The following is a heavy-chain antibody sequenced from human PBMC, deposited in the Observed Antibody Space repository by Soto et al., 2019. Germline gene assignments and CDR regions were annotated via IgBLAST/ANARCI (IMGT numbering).Heavy chain of an antibody. CDR1: GFTFSSYA. D-gene: IGHD6-25*01. CDR2: ISGSGGST. V-gene: IGHV3-23*01. Sequence: PGGSLRLSCAASGFTFSSYAMSWVRQAPGKGLEWVSAISGSGGSTYYADSVKGRFTISRDNSKNTLYLQMNSLRAEDTAVYYCANQPAQRFYYGMDVWGQGTTVTVSS. CDR3: ANQPAQRFYYGMDV. J-gene: IGHJ6*02.